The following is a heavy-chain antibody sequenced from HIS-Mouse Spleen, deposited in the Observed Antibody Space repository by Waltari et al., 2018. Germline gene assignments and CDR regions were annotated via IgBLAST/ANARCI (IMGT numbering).Heavy chain of an antibody. CDR1: GGSISSRSYY. CDR3: AREIPYSSSWYDWYFDL. CDR2: IYYSGST. V-gene: IGHV4-39*07. J-gene: IGHJ2*01. Sequence: QLQLQESGPGLVKPSETLSLTCTVSGGSISSRSYYWGWIRQPPGKGLEWIVSIYYSGSTYYNPSLKSRVTISVDTSKNQFSLKLSSVAAADTAVYYCAREIPYSSSWYDWYFDLWGRGTLVTVSS. D-gene: IGHD6-13*01.